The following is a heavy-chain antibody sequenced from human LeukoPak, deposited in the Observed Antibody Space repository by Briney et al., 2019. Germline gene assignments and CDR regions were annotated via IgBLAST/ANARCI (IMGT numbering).Heavy chain of an antibody. D-gene: IGHD2-15*01. J-gene: IGHJ4*02. CDR1: GFNFSTYS. CDR3: AREVVIEDGRVYFDY. V-gene: IGHV3-48*01. Sequence: GGSLRLSSAASGFNFSTYSMTWVRQTPGKALEWISYIGYSGTAIYYADSVKGRFTISRDNAKNSLYLQMNSLRAEDTAVYYCAREVVIEDGRVYFDYWGQGTLVTVSS. CDR2: IGYSGTAI.